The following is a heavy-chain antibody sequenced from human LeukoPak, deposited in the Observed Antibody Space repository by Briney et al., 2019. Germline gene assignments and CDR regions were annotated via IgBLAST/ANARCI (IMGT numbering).Heavy chain of an antibody. J-gene: IGHJ4*02. V-gene: IGHV3-21*01. D-gene: IGHD3-3*01. CDR3: ARDAHYDFWSGYYSTWPLGY. CDR2: ISSSISYI. Sequence: GGSLRLSCAASGFTFSSYSINWVRQAPGKGLEWVSSISSSISYIYYADSVKGRFTISRDNAKNSLYLQMNSLRAEDTAVYYCARDAHYDFWSGYYSTWPLGYWGQGTLVTVSS. CDR1: GFTFSSYS.